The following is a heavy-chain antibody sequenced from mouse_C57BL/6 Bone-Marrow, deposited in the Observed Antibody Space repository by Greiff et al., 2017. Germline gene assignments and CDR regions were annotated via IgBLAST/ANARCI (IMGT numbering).Heavy chain of an antibody. CDR1: GFNIKDDY. J-gene: IGHJ3*01. CDR3: TRIAY. V-gene: IGHV14-4*01. CDR2: IDPENGDT. Sequence: VQLQQSGAELVRPGASVKLSCTASGFNIKDDYMHWVKQRPEQGLEWIGWIDPENGDTEYASKFQGKATITVDTSYNPAYLQLSSLTSEDTAFYYCTRIAYWGQGTLVTGSA.